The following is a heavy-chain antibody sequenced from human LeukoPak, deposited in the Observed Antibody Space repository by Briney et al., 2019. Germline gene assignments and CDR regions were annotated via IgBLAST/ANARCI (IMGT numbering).Heavy chain of an antibody. CDR2: MNPNSGNT. V-gene: IGHV1-8*03. J-gene: IGHJ6*03. CDR1: GYTFTSYD. CDR3: ARAGYCSSTSCYVYYYYMDV. Sequence: GASVKVSCKASGYTFTSYDINWVRQATGQGLEWMGWMNPNSGNTGYAQKFQGRVTITRNTSISTAYMELSSLRSEDTAVYYCARAGYCSSTSCYVYYYYMDVWGKGTTVTVSS. D-gene: IGHD2-2*01.